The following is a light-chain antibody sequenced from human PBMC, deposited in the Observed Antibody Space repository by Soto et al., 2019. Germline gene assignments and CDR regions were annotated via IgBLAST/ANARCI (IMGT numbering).Light chain of an antibody. CDR2: DVS. V-gene: IGLV2-14*01. CDR3: SSYTSSSTYV. J-gene: IGLJ1*01. Sequence: QSVLTQPASVSGSPGQSITISCTGTSSDVGGYNYVSWYQQRPGKAPKLMIYDVSNRPSGVSNRFSGSKSGNTASLTISGLQAEDEADYYCSSYTSSSTYVSGTGTKVTVL. CDR1: SSDVGGYNY.